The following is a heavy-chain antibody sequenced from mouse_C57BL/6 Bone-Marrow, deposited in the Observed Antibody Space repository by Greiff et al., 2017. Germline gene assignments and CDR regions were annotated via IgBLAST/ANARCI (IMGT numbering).Heavy chain of an antibody. V-gene: IGHV14-4*01. J-gene: IGHJ3*01. CDR3: TTGDYGSSVLAY. Sequence: VQLQQSGAELVRPGASVKLSCSASGFNIKDDYMHWVKQRPEQGLEWIGWIDPENGDTEYASKFQGKATITADTSSNTAYLQLSSLTSEDTAVYYGTTGDYGSSVLAYWGQGTLVTVSA. CDR1: GFNIKDDY. CDR2: IDPENGDT. D-gene: IGHD1-1*01.